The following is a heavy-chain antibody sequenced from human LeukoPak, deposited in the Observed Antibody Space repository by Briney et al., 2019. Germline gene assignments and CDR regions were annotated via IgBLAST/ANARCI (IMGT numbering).Heavy chain of an antibody. J-gene: IGHJ4*02. CDR3: ASPGIAAASFDY. V-gene: IGHV4-39*01. Sequence: SETLSLTCTVSGGSISSSSYYWGWIRQPPGKGLEWIGSIYYSGSTYYNPSLKSRVTISVDTSKNQFSLKLSSGTAADTAVYYCASPGIAAASFDYWGQGTLVTVSS. CDR1: GGSISSSSYY. D-gene: IGHD6-13*01. CDR2: IYYSGST.